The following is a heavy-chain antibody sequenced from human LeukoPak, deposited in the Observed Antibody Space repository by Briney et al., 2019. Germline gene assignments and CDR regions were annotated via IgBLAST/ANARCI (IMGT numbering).Heavy chain of an antibody. CDR2: IKQDGSEK. CDR1: GFTFSSYA. Sequence: GGSLRLSCAASGFTFSSYAMSWVRQAPGKGLEWVANIKQDGSEKYYVDSVKGRFTISRDNAKNSLYLQMNSLRAEDTAVYYCARDPWRYYYDSSGYYSGAFDIWDQGTMVTVSS. D-gene: IGHD3-22*01. CDR3: ARDPWRYYYDSSGYYSGAFDI. J-gene: IGHJ3*02. V-gene: IGHV3-7*01.